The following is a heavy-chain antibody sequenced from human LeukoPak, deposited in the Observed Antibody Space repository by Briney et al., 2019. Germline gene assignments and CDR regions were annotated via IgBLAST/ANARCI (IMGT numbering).Heavy chain of an antibody. Sequence: PGRSLILSCAASGFTFSSYWMNWFRQAPGKGLEWDANRKQYERDKYFVDRVGGRFTSSRDNAKHSLYQQMNSLRAEDTAVYYCARTISACFDYWGQGILVIVSS. D-gene: IGHD6-13*01. J-gene: IGHJ4*02. CDR2: RKQYERDK. V-gene: IGHV3-7*04. CDR1: GFTFSSYW. CDR3: ARTISACFDY.